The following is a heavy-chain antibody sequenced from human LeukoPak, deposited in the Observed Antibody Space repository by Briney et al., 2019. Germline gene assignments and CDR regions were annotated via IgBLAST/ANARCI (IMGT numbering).Heavy chain of an antibody. J-gene: IGHJ4*02. Sequence: PGGSLRLSCAPSGFTFSTYAMSWVRQTPGKGVEGVAAISGDNPGTYHANSVKGRFTISRDNSKNTLHLQMTGLRAEDTAIYYCAKASVGHCSGAFCYHFDSWGQGTLVTVSS. V-gene: IGHV3-23*01. CDR2: ISGDNPGT. D-gene: IGHD2-15*01. CDR1: GFTFSTYA. CDR3: AKASVGHCSGAFCYHFDS.